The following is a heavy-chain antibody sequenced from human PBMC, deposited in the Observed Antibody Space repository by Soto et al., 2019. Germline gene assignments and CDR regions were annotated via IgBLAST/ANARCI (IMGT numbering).Heavy chain of an antibody. D-gene: IGHD6-25*01. CDR3: AKSQRVDY. CDR2: IYSDGRT. V-gene: IGHV3-53*01. J-gene: IGHJ4*02. CDR1: GFTVSNTY. Sequence: EVQLVESGGDLIQPGGSLRLSCAASGFTVSNTYMSWVRQAPGKGLECVSIIYSDGRTFYADSVKGRFTISRDNSKNTLFLQMNSLREEDTALYYCAKSQRVDYWGQGTLVTVS.